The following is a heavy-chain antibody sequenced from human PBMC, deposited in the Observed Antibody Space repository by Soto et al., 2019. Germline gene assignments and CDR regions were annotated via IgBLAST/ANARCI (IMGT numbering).Heavy chain of an antibody. Sequence: SVKVSCKASGGTFSSYAISWARQAPGQGLEWMGGIIPIFGTANYAQKFQGRVTITADESTSTAYMELSSLRSDDTAVYYCARDPGGYCSSTSCLGDAFDFWGQGTMVTVSS. CDR2: IIPIFGTA. V-gene: IGHV1-69*13. D-gene: IGHD2-2*01. CDR3: ARDPGGYCSSTSCLGDAFDF. J-gene: IGHJ3*01. CDR1: GGTFSSYA.